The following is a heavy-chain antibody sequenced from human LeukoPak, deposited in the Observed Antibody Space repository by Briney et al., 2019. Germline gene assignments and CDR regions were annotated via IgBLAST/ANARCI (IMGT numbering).Heavy chain of an antibody. V-gene: IGHV1-18*01. CDR1: GYTFTSYG. Sequence: ASVKVSCKASGYTFTSYGISWVRQAPGQGLEWMGWISAYNGNTNYAQKLQGRVTMTTDTSTSTAYMELRSLRSDDTAVYYCARDYDFWSDPSLPSPFGYWGQGTLVTVSS. J-gene: IGHJ4*02. D-gene: IGHD3-3*01. CDR3: ARDYDFWSDPSLPSPFGY. CDR2: ISAYNGNT.